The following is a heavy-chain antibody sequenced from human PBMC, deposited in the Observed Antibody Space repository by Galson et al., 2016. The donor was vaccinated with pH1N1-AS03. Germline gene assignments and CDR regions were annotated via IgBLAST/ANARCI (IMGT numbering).Heavy chain of an antibody. Sequence: ETLSLTCSVSGDSLDTFSWTWIRQPPGKGLEWAAIISPDGGAGYYADSVKGRFTISRDNAKESLYLQMNSLGAEDTALYYCARDNHWALDIWGQGTLVTVSS. CDR1: GDSLDTFS. J-gene: IGHJ4*02. CDR3: ARDNHWALDI. V-gene: IGHV3-7*01. D-gene: IGHD3-16*01. CDR2: ISPDGGAG.